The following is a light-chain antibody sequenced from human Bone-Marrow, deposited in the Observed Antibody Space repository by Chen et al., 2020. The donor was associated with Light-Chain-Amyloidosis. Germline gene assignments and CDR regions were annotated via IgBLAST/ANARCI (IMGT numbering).Light chain of an antibody. Sequence: SSEPTQPPPASVSPGPTARITCSGDDLPTKYAYCYQQKPGQAPVLVITRDTERPAGISERFSGSSSGTTATLTISGVQAEDEADYHCQSADSSGTYEVIFGGGTKLTVL. V-gene: IGLV3-25*03. CDR1: DLPTKY. CDR2: RDT. CDR3: QSADSSGTYEVI. J-gene: IGLJ2*01.